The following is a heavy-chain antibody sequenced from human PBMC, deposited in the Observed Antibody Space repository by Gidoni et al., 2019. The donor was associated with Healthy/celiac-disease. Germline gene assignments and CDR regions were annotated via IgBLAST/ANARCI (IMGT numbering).Heavy chain of an antibody. CDR3: ARGIPGPSSGYYGVQPPLDY. CDR2: IWYDGSNK. J-gene: IGHJ4*02. D-gene: IGHD3-22*01. CDR1: GFTFSSYA. V-gene: IGHV3-33*01. Sequence: QVQLVESGGGVVQPGRSLRLSCAASGFTFSSYAMHWVRQAPGKGLEWVAVIWYDGSNKYYADSGKGRFTISRDNSKNTLYLQMNSLRAEDTAVYYCARGIPGPSSGYYGVQPPLDYWGQGTLVTVSS.